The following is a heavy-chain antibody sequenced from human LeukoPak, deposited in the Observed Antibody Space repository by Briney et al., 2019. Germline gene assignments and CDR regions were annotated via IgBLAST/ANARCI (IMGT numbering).Heavy chain of an antibody. CDR1: GYTFTGYY. CDR3: ARGGLANNDY. V-gene: IGHV1-2*06. D-gene: IGHD6-19*01. J-gene: IGHJ4*02. CDR2: INPNSGGT. Sequence: ASVEVSCKASGYTFTGYYTHWVRQAPGQGLEWMGRINPNSGGTNYAQKFQGRVTLTRDTSISTAYMELRRLRSDDTAVYYCARGGLANNDYWGQGTLVTVSS.